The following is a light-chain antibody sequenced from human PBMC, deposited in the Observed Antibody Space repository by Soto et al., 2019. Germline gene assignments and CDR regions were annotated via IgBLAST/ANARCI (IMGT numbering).Light chain of an antibody. CDR3: QTWDAGIV. Sequence: QLVLTQSPSASASLGASVKLTCTLSSGHSSYAIAWHQQQSERGPRFLMKVNSDGSHTKGDGIPDRFSGSSSGAERYLTISSLQSEDEADYHCQTWDAGIVFGGGTKVTVL. CDR2: VNSDGSH. CDR1: SGHSSYA. V-gene: IGLV4-69*01. J-gene: IGLJ2*01.